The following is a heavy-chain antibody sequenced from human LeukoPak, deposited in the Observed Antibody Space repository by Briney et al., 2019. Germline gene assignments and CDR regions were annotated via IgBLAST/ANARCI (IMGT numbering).Heavy chain of an antibody. CDR3: ARDLYYGSGSYIR. J-gene: IGHJ4*02. D-gene: IGHD3-10*01. V-gene: IGHV3-33*01. CDR1: GFTFSSYG. Sequence: PGGSLRLSCAASGFTFSSYGMHWVRQAPGKGLEGVAVIWYDGSNKYYDASVKGRITISREHSTNTLYLPLNRLRAEDTAVYYCARDLYYGSGSYIRWGQGTLVTVSS. CDR2: IWYDGSNK.